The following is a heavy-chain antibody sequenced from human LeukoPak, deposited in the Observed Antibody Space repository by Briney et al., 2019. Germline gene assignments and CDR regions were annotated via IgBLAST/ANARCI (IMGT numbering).Heavy chain of an antibody. J-gene: IGHJ4*02. CDR3: ARDFRDTLPGYSHYYFDY. V-gene: IGHV1-58*02. D-gene: IGHD3-9*01. CDR1: GFTFTSSA. CDR2: IVVCSGNT. Sequence: GTSVKVSCKSAGFTFTSSAMQLVRQARGQRLEWIGLIVVCSGNTNYAQKFQERITITRDMSTSTAYMELSSLRSEDTDVYYCARDFRDTLPGYSHYYFDYWGQGTLLTVSS.